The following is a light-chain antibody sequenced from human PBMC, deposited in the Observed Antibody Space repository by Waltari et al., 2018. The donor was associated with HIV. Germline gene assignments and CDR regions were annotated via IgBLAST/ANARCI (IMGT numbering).Light chain of an antibody. CDR3: NSRDSSGNPVV. J-gene: IGLJ2*01. CDR1: SLRSYY. Sequence: SSELTQDPAVSVALGQTVRITCQGDSLRSYYPSWYQQKPGQAPVLLISGTNNRPPGIPDRFSGSNSGNTASLTITGAQAEDEADYYCNSRDSSGNPVVFGGGTKLTVL. V-gene: IGLV3-19*01. CDR2: GTN.